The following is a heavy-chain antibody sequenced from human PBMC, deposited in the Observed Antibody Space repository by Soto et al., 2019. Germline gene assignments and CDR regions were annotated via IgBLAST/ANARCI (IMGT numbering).Heavy chain of an antibody. D-gene: IGHD2-2*01. CDR1: GGSFSGYY. V-gene: IGHV4-34*01. CDR3: ARRGDIVVVPAAISAYYFDY. J-gene: IGHJ4*02. CDR2: INHSGST. Sequence: SETLSLTCAVYGGSFSGYYWSWIRQPPGKGLEWIGEINHSGSTNYNPSLKSRVTISVDTSKNQFSLKLSSVTAADTAVYYCARRGDIVVVPAAISAYYFDYWGQGTLVTVSS.